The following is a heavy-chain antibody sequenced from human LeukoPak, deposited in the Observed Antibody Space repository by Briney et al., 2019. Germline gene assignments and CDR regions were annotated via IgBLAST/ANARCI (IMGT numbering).Heavy chain of an antibody. CDR1: GFTFSSYG. J-gene: IGHJ6*02. CDR2: IWYDGSNK. Sequence: GGSLRLSCAASGFTFSSYGMHWVRQAPGKGLEWVAVIWYDGSNKYYADSVRGRFTISRDNSKNTLYLQMNSLRAEDTAVYYCARALVVPAATDYYGMDVWGQGTTVTVSS. V-gene: IGHV3-33*01. D-gene: IGHD2-2*01. CDR3: ARALVVPAATDYYGMDV.